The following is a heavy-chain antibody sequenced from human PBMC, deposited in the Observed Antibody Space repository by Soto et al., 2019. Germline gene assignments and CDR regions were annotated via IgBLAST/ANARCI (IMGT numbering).Heavy chain of an antibody. CDR1: GGSISTNQW. CDR2: IFHVGST. J-gene: IGHJ4*02. V-gene: IGHV4-4*02. CDR3: ARLQPDTSGYYFDH. Sequence: QVHLQESGPGLVKPSGTLCLTCAVSGGSISTNQWWNWVRQAPGKGLEWIGEIFHVGSTNYNPSLKSRVIISVDKSKNQFSLNLSSVTAADTAVYYCARLQPDTSGYYFDHWGQGALVTVSS. D-gene: IGHD3-3*01.